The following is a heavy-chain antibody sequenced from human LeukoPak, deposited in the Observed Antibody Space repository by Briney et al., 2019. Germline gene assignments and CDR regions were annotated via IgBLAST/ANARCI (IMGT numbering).Heavy chain of an antibody. CDR3: ARGPTKELLLYY. V-gene: IGHV4-61*01. J-gene: IGHJ4*02. CDR2: IYYSGST. CDR1: GGSVSSGSYY. D-gene: IGHD1-26*01. Sequence: SETLSLTCTISGGSVSSGSYYWSWIRQPPGKGLEWIGYIYYSGSTNYNPSLKSRVIISVDTSKNQFSLKLSSVTAADTAVYYCARGPTKELLLYYWGQGTLVTVSS.